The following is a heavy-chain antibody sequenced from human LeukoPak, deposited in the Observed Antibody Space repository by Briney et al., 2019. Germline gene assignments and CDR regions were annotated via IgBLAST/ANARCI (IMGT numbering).Heavy chain of an antibody. CDR2: IWYDGSNK. J-gene: IGHJ5*02. V-gene: IGHV3-33*06. Sequence: GRSLRLSCAASGFTFSSYGMHWVRQAPGKGLEWVAVIWYDGSNKYYADSVKGRFTISRDNSKNTLYLQMNSLRAEDTAVYYCAKVLWFGEFDNWFDPWGQGTLVTVSS. D-gene: IGHD3-10*01. CDR1: GFTFSSYG. CDR3: AKVLWFGEFDNWFDP.